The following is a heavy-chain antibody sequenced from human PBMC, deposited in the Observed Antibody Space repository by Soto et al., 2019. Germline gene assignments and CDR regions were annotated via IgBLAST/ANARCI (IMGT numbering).Heavy chain of an antibody. V-gene: IGHV3-23*01. CDR2: ILVGGST. CDR1: GFICSSYD. D-gene: IGHD2-8*02. Sequence: VGSLRHSCAVSGFICSSYDMSWVRQAPGKGLEWVSTILVGGSTHYEDSVRGRFTISRDTSKNTVYLQMSSLTAGDTAVYYCAKATATGGGAFEICGQGTMVTVSS. CDR3: AKATATGGGAFEI. J-gene: IGHJ3*02.